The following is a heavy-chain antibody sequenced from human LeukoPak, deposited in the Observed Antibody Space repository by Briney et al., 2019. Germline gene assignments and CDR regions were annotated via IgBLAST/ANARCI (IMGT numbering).Heavy chain of an antibody. J-gene: IGHJ4*02. Sequence: PGGSLRLSCAASGFTFSSSGMHWVRQAPGKGLEWVAVISYDGSNKYYADSVKGRFTISRDNSKNTLYLQMNSLRAEDTAVYYCAKGGGDSSPLFNWGQGTLVTVSS. V-gene: IGHV3-30*18. CDR3: AKGGGDSSPLFN. CDR2: ISYDGSNK. D-gene: IGHD6-13*01. CDR1: GFTFSSSG.